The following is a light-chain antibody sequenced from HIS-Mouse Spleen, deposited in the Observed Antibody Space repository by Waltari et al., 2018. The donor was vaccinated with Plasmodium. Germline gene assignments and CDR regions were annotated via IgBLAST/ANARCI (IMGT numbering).Light chain of an antibody. CDR2: EDS. Sequence: SYELTQPPSVSVSPGQTARITCSGDALPKKYAYWYQQKSGQAPVRVIYEDSKRPSGILEGLSGSSSGTMATLTISGAQVEDEADYYCYSTDSSGNHRVFGGGTKLTVL. CDR1: ALPKKY. CDR3: YSTDSSGNHRV. J-gene: IGLJ3*02. V-gene: IGLV3-10*01.